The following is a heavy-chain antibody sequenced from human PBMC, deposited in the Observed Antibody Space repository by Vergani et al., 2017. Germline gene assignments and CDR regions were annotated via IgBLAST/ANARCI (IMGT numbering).Heavy chain of an antibody. D-gene: IGHD2-15*01. Sequence: QVQLVQSGAEVKKPGASVKVSCKASGYTFTSYYMHWVRQAPGQGLEWMGRIIPILGIANYAQKFQGRVTITADESTSTAYMALSSLRSEDTAVYYCARVEGYCSGGSCYYMDVWGKGTTVTVSS. CDR2: IIPILGIA. J-gene: IGHJ6*03. V-gene: IGHV1-69*04. CDR3: ARVEGYCSGGSCYYMDV. CDR1: GYTFTSYY.